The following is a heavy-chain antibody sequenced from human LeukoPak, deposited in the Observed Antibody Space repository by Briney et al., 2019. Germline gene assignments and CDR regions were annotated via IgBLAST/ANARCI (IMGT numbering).Heavy chain of an antibody. CDR3: AKGYSSGYYYFDY. V-gene: IGHV3-23*01. CDR2: ISGSGGST. CDR1: GFNFSSYA. J-gene: IGHJ4*02. D-gene: IGHD3-22*01. Sequence: PGGSLRLSCSASGFNFSSYAMRWVRQPPGQGLEWVSAISGSGGSTYYAHSVKGRFTISRDNTKNTLYLQMNSLRAEDTAVYYCAKGYSSGYYYFDYWGQGTLVTVSS.